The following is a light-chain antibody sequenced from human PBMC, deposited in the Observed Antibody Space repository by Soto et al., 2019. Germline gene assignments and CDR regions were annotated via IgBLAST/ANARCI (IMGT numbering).Light chain of an antibody. CDR2: GES. V-gene: IGKV3-20*01. CDR1: QSVSSSY. Sequence: EIVLTQSPGTLSLSPGERATLSCRASQSVSSSYLAWYQQKPGQAPRLLIYGESSRATGIPDRFSGSGSGTAFTLTISSLEPADFAVYYCQQYGSSSITFGHGTRLEIK. CDR3: QQYGSSSIT. J-gene: IGKJ5*01.